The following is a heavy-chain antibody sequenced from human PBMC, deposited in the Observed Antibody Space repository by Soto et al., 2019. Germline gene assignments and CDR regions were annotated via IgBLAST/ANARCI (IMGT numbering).Heavy chain of an antibody. CDR2: ISGSGGST. CDR1: GFTFSSYA. J-gene: IGHJ4*02. CDR3: AREAEQQLERFDY. Sequence: EVQLLESGGGLVQPGGSLRLSCAASGFTFSSYAMSWVRQAPGTGLVWVSAISGSGGSTYYADSVKGRFNISRDNSKNHLYLQMNSLRAEDTAVYYCAREAEQQLERFDYWGQGTLVTVSS. V-gene: IGHV3-23*01. D-gene: IGHD6-13*01.